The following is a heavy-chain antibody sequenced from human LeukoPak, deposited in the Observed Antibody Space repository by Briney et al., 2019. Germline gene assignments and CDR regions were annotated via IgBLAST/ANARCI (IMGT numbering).Heavy chain of an antibody. Sequence: SETLSLTCTVSGAXISNYYXXWIXXPPXKXXECIGYVSYSGRTNHNPSLKSRVTISADTSKNQFSLKLTSVTAADTAVYYCARHERGAENLDYWGQGTLVTVSS. D-gene: IGHD1-1*01. CDR2: VSYSGRT. J-gene: IGHJ4*02. V-gene: IGHV4-59*08. CDR1: GAXISNYY. CDR3: ARHERGAENLDY.